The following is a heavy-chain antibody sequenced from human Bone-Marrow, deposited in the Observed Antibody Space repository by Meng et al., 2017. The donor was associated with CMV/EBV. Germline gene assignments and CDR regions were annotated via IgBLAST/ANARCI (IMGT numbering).Heavy chain of an antibody. D-gene: IGHD6-19*01. V-gene: IGHV3-30*02. CDR2: IRYDGSNK. J-gene: IGHJ6*02. CDR1: GFTFSSYG. CDR3: AKDELRGAVAGSSNTVSWYYYYGMDV. Sequence: GGSLRLSCAASGFTFSSYGMHWVRQAPGKGLEWVAFIRYDGSNKYYADSVKGRFTISRDNSKNTLYLQMNSLRAEDTAVYYCAKDELRGAVAGSSNTVSWYYYYGMDVWGQGTTVTVSS.